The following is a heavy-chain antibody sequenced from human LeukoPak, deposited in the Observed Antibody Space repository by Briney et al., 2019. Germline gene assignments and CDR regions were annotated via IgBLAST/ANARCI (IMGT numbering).Heavy chain of an antibody. CDR2: IYHSGST. CDR1: GYSISSGYY. Sequence: SETLSLTCTVSGYSISSGYYWGWIRQPPGKGLEWIGSIYHSGSTYSNPSLKSRVTISVDTSKNQFSLKLSSVTAADTAVYYCAIGGQEYQVLFVAFDIWGQGTMVTVSS. V-gene: IGHV4-38-2*02. D-gene: IGHD2-2*01. CDR3: AIGGQEYQVLFVAFDI. J-gene: IGHJ3*02.